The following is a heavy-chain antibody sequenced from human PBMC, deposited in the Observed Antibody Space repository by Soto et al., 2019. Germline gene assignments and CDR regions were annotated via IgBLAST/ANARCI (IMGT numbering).Heavy chain of an antibody. D-gene: IGHD2-2*01. J-gene: IGHJ4*02. Sequence: ASVKVSCKASGYTLTGYYLHWVRQAPGQGLEWMGWINPNSGATNYAVEFQGRVTMTRDTSISTASMELTNLRFDDTAVIFCARGYPVVGLDYWGQGTLVTVS. V-gene: IGHV1-2*02. CDR2: INPNSGAT. CDR3: ARGYPVVGLDY. CDR1: GYTLTGYY.